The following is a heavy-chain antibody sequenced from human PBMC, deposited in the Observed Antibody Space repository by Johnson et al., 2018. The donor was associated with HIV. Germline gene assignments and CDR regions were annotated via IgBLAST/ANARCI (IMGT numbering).Heavy chain of an antibody. D-gene: IGHD1-26*01. CDR3: AREGAPSARDFGAFDI. CDR1: GFTFSSYA. J-gene: IGHJ3*02. CDR2: ISGSGGST. V-gene: IGHV3-23*04. Sequence: VQLVESGGGLVQPGGSLRLSCAASGFTFSSYAMSWVRQAPGKGLEWVSAISGSGGSTYYADSVKGRFIVSKDNSKNTLYLQMSSLRAEDTAVYYCAREGAPSARDFGAFDIWGQGTMVTVSS.